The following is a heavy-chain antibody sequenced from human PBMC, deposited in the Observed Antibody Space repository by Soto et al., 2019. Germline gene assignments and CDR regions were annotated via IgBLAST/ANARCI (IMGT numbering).Heavy chain of an antibody. J-gene: IGHJ4*02. CDR1: GGSISSSSYY. CDR2: IYYSGIT. Sequence: PSETLSLTCTVSGGSISSSSYYWGWIRQPPGKGLEGIGNIYYSGITYYNPSLKSRVTISVDTSKNQLSLRLSAVTVADSAVYYCAREDADAGLYYFDYWGQGTLVTVSS. V-gene: IGHV4-39*07. CDR3: AREDADAGLYYFDY.